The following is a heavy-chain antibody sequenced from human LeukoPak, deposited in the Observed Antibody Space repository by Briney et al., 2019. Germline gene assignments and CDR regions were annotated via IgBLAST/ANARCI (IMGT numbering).Heavy chain of an antibody. D-gene: IGHD2-15*01. Sequence: GGSLRLSCAASGFTFSSYWMHWVRQVPGKGLVWVSRINSDGSSTSYADSVKGRFTISRDNAKNTLYLQMNSLRAEDTAVYYCAKEGFYCSGGSCYSFYYYYMDVWGKGTTVTVSS. CDR3: AKEGFYCSGGSCYSFYYYYMDV. J-gene: IGHJ6*03. CDR2: INSDGSST. V-gene: IGHV3-74*01. CDR1: GFTFSSYW.